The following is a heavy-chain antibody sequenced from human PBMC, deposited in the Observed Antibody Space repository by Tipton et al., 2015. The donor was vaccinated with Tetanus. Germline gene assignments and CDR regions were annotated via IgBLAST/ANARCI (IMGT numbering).Heavy chain of an antibody. CDR2: IYYGGAT. D-gene: IGHD1-20*01. V-gene: IGHV4-61*01. J-gene: IGHJ3*01. CDR1: GGSVNSGTYY. CDR3: ARLTGARSFDV. Sequence: TLSLTCSVSGGSVNSGTYYWSWIRQPPGKGLEWLGDIYYGGATQYNPSLESRVTISMDTSKNQVSLRLTSVTAADTAVYSCARLTGARSFDVWGQGTAVTVSS.